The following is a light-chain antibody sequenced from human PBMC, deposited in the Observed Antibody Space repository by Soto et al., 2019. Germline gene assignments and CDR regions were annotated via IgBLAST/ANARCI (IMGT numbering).Light chain of an antibody. V-gene: IGKV1-5*03. CDR1: QSISYW. Sequence: DIQMTHSPSTLSASVGDRVTITCRASQSISYWLAWYQQKPGKAPKLLIYKASSLESGVSSRFSGSGSGTEFALTISSLQPDDFATYYCQQYKTYPYTFGQGTMLEIK. CDR3: QQYKTYPYT. CDR2: KAS. J-gene: IGKJ2*01.